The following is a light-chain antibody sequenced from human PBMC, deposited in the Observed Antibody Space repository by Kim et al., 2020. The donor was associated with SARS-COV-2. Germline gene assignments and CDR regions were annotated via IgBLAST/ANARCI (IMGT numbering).Light chain of an antibody. Sequence: VTISSSGTTRDVGGYDYVSWYQQHPGKAPQLMIYEVNKRPSGVPDRFSGSKSGNTASLTVSGLQAEDEADYYCSSYAGSNNLVFGGGTQLTVL. J-gene: IGLJ2*01. CDR3: SSYAGSNNLV. V-gene: IGLV2-8*01. CDR1: TRDVGGYDY. CDR2: EVN.